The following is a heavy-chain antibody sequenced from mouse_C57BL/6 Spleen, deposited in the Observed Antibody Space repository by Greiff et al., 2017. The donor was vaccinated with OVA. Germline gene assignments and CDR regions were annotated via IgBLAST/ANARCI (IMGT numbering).Heavy chain of an antibody. CDR3: ARKGGNYPLDY. CDR2: IDPSDSYT. Sequence: VQLQQPGAELVMPGASVKLSCKASGYTFTSYWMHWVKQRPGQGLEWIGEIDPSDSYTNYNQKFKGKSPLTVDKSSSTAYMQLSSLTSEDSAVYYCARKGGNYPLDYWGQGTTLTVSS. D-gene: IGHD2-1*01. V-gene: IGHV1-69*01. CDR1: GYTFTSYW. J-gene: IGHJ2*01.